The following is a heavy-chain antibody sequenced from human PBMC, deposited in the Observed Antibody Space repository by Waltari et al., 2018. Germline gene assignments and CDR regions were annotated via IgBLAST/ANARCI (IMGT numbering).Heavy chain of an antibody. CDR2: IYYSGST. Sequence: QLQLQESGPGLVKPSETLSLTCPVSGGSISSSSYYWGWISQPPGKGLEWIGSIYYSGSTYYNPSLKSRVTISVDTSKNQFSLKLSSVTAADTAVYYCARVGSGSYSYFDYWGQGTLVTVSS. V-gene: IGHV4-39*07. D-gene: IGHD1-26*01. CDR1: GGSISSSSYY. CDR3: ARVGSGSYSYFDY. J-gene: IGHJ4*02.